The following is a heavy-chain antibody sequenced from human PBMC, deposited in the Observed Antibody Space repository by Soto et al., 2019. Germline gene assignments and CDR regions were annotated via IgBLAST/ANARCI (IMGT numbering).Heavy chain of an antibody. Sequence: SETLSLTCAVYGWSFSGYYWSWIRQPPGKGLEWIGEINHSGSTNYNPSLKSRVTISVDTSKNQFPLKLSSVTAADTAVYYCARARAARHHDYWGQGTLVTVSS. CDR2: INHSGST. D-gene: IGHD6-6*01. CDR1: GWSFSGYY. J-gene: IGHJ4*02. V-gene: IGHV4-34*01. CDR3: ARARAARHHDY.